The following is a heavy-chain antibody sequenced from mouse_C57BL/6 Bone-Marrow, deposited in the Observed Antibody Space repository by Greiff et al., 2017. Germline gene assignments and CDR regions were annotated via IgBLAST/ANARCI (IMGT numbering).Heavy chain of an antibody. V-gene: IGHV1-9*01. CDR1: GYTFTGYW. J-gene: IGHJ4*01. CDR2: LLPGSGST. Sequence: QVQLKESGAELMKPGASVKLSCKATGYTFTGYWIEWVKQRPGHGLEWIVELLPGSGSTNYNEKFKGKATFTADTSSNTAYIQLSSLTTADSAIYYCARWGYAMDYWGQGTSVTVSS. CDR3: ARWGYAMDY.